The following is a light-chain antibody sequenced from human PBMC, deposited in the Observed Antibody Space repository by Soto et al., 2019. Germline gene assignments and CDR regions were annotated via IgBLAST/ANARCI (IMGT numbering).Light chain of an antibody. CDR1: QNLSRYF. CDR3: QQHDILPIT. V-gene: IGKV3-20*01. J-gene: IGKJ5*01. CDR2: GAS. Sequence: EVMLSQSPGTLSLYPGDRASLSCRASQNLSRYFLAWYQHKPGQAPRLLISGASRRATGIPDRFSGAGSGTDFTLTISRLEPEDFALYYCQQHDILPITFGQGRRPEI.